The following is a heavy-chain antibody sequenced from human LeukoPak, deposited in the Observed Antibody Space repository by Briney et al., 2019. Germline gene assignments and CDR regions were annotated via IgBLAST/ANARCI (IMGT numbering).Heavy chain of an antibody. J-gene: IGHJ4*02. CDR1: GGSFSGYY. Sequence: SETLSLTCAVYGGSFSGYYWSWIRQPPGKGLEWIGEINHSGSTNYNPSLKSRVTISVDTSKNQFSLELSSVTAADTAVYYCARRTMITRGFDYWGQGTLVTVSS. V-gene: IGHV4-34*01. D-gene: IGHD3-22*01. CDR2: INHSGST. CDR3: ARRTMITRGFDY.